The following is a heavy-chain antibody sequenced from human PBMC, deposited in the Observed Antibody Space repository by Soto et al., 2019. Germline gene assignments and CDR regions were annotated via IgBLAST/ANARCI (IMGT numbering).Heavy chain of an antibody. D-gene: IGHD6-19*01. V-gene: IGHV3-33*01. J-gene: IGHJ4*02. CDR3: ARDANPPESGWYVEGYFDY. CDR2: IWYDGSNK. CDR1: GFTFSSYG. Sequence: QVQLVESGGGVVQPGRSLRLSCAASGFTFSSYGMHWVRQAPGKGLEWVAVIWYDGSNKYYADSAKGRFTISRDNSKNTLYLQMNSLRAEDTAVYYCARDANPPESGWYVEGYFDYWGQGTLVTVSS.